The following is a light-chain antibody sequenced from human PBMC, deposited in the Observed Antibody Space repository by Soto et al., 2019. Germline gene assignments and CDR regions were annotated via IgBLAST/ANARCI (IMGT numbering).Light chain of an antibody. V-gene: IGLV2-23*02. Sequence: QSVLTQPASVSGSPGQSITISCTGTSSDVGSYNLVSWYQQHPGKAPKLMIYEVTKRPSGVSNRFSGSKSGNTASLTISGLEAGDEADYSCCSYAGSSFVFGGGTQLTVL. CDR2: EVT. CDR3: CSYAGSSFV. CDR1: SSDVGSYNL. J-gene: IGLJ7*01.